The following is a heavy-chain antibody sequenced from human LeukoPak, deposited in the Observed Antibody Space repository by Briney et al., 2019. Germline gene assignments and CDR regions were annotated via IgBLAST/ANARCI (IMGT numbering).Heavy chain of an antibody. CDR3: AKAATGYSSSWYPIDP. V-gene: IGHV3-23*01. D-gene: IGHD6-13*01. J-gene: IGHJ5*02. CDR2: ISGSGGST. CDR1: GFTFSSYA. Sequence: SGGSLRLSCAASGFTFSSYAMSWVRQAPGKGLEWVSAISGSGGSTYYADSVKGRFTSSRDNSKNTLYLQMNSLRAEDTAVYYCAKAATGYSSSWYPIDPWGQGTLVTVSS.